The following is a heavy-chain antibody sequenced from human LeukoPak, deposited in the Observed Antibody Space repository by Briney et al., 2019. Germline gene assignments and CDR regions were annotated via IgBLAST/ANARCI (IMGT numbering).Heavy chain of an antibody. CDR2: ISWNSGSI. CDR1: GFTFDDYA. J-gene: IGHJ6*02. Sequence: GRSLRLSCVASGFTFDDYAMHWVRQAPGKGLEWVSGISWNSGSIGYADSVKGRFTISRDNAKNSLYLQMNSLRVEDTALYYCAKDTLEIYNNSTYGMDVWGQGTTVTVSS. D-gene: IGHD1-14*01. V-gene: IGHV3-9*01. CDR3: AKDTLEIYNNSTYGMDV.